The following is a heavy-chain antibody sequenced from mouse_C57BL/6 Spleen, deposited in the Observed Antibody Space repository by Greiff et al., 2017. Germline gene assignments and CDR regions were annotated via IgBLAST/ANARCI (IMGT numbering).Heavy chain of an antibody. CDR3: ARSGILRSFDY. V-gene: IGHV1-61*01. D-gene: IGHD1-1*01. CDR1: GYTFTSYW. J-gene: IGHJ2*01. Sequence: QVQLKQPGAELVRPGSSVKLSCKASGYTFTSYWMDWVKQRPGQGLEWIGNIYPSDSETPYNQKFKDKATLTVDKSSSTAYMQLSSLTSEDSAVXYCARSGILRSFDYWGQGTTLTVSS. CDR2: IYPSDSET.